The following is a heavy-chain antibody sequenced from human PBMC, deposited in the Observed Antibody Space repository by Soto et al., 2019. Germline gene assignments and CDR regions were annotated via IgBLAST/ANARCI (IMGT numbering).Heavy chain of an antibody. CDR2: ISDSGGST. J-gene: IGHJ5*02. V-gene: IGHV3-64D*06. CDR3: VKEGTMAPRYWFGA. D-gene: IGHD3-3*01. Sequence: ESGGGLIQPGGSLRLSCSGSGFTFSSFLMHWVRQAPGKGLEYVAGISDSGGSTYYADSVQGRFTISRDSSTLYLQMSGLRPEDTALYYCVKEGTMAPRYWFGAWGQGTLVTVSS. CDR1: GFTFSSFL.